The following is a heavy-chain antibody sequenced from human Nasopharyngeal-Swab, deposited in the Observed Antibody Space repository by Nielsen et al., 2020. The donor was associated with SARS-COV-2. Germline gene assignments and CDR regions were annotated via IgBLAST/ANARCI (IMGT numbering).Heavy chain of an antibody. CDR3: ARDRHYEVLLWLGESQNYYMDV. CDR2: IKQDGSEK. V-gene: IGHV3-7*03. J-gene: IGHJ6*03. D-gene: IGHD3-10*01. CDR1: GFTFSSYW. Sequence: GGSLRLSCAASGFTFSSYWMSWVRQAPGKGLEWVANIKQDGSEKYYVDSVKGRFTISRDNAKNSLYLQMNSLRAEDTAVYYCARDRHYEVLLWLGESQNYYMDVWGKGTTVTVSS.